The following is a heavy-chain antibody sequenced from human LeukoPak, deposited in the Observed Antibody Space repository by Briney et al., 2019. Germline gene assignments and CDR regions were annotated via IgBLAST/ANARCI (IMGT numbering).Heavy chain of an antibody. CDR3: AAELYSGTYGRCCSFAF. V-gene: IGHV1-2*02. J-gene: IGHJ4*02. Sequence: GASVKVSCKASGYTFTGYYMHWVRQAPGQGLEWMGWINPNSGGTTYAQKFQGRVTLTRDMSTSTDYLELSSLRSEDTAVYYCAAELYSGTYGRCCSFAFWGQGTQVTVSS. CDR2: INPNSGGT. CDR1: GYTFTGYY. D-gene: IGHD1-26*01.